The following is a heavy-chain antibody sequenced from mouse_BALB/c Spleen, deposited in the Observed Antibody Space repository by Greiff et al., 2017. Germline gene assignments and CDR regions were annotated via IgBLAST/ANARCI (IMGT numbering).Heavy chain of an antibody. V-gene: IGHV5-17*02. J-gene: IGHJ3*01. Sequence: EVQLMESGGGLVQPGGSRKLSCAASGFTFSSFGMHWVRQAPEKGLEWVAYISSGSSTIYYADTVKGRFTISRDNPNNTLFLQMTSLRSEDTAMYYCARTSTMITTGFAYWGQGTLVTVSA. D-gene: IGHD2-4*01. CDR2: ISSGSSTI. CDR1: GFTFSSFG. CDR3: ARTSTMITTGFAY.